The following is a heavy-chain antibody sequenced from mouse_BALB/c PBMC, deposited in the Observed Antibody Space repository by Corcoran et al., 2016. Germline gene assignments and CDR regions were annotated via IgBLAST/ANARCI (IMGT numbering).Heavy chain of an antibody. V-gene: IGHV9-1*02. J-gene: IGHJ4*01. D-gene: IGHD1-1*01. CDR1: GYTFTNYG. CDR3: AKGLLNAREY. CDR2: INTYTGEP. Sequence: QIQLVQSGPELKKPGETVKISCKASGYTFTNYGMNWVKQAPGKGLKWMGWINTYTGEPTYADDFKGRFAFSLETSASTAYLQINNLKNEDMATYFCAKGLLNAREYWGQGTSVTVSS.